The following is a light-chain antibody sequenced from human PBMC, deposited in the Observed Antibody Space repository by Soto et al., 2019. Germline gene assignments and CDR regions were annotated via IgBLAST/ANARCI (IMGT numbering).Light chain of an antibody. Sequence: EIVMTQSPATLSVSPGERATLSCRASQSMSIHLAWYQHKPGQAPRLLIYDASTRATGVPPRFSGSGSGTEFTLTISSLQSEDFATYYCQQYQRWPPWTFGQGTRLEIK. CDR2: DAS. CDR3: QQYQRWPPWT. J-gene: IGKJ1*01. CDR1: QSMSIH. V-gene: IGKV3-15*01.